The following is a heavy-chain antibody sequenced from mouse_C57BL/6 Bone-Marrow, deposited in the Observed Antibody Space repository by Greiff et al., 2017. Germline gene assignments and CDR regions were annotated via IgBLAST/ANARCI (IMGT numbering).Heavy chain of an antibody. Sequence: EVKVVESGGDLVKPGGSLKLSCAASGFTFSSYGMSWVRQTPDKRLEWVATISSGRSYTYYPDSVKGRFTISRDNAKTTSYLQMRSLKSEDTAMYYCARRGYDGSSWYCDVWGTGTTVTGSA. D-gene: IGHD1-1*01. CDR1: GFTFSSYG. V-gene: IGHV5-6*01. J-gene: IGHJ1*03. CDR2: ISSGRSYT. CDR3: ARRGYDGSSWYCDV.